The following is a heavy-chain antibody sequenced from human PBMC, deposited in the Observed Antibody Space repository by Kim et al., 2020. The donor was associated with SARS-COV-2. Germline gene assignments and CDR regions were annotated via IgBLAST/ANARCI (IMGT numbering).Heavy chain of an antibody. CDR2: IDYSGRT. J-gene: IGHJ4*02. D-gene: IGHD1-26*01. Sequence: SETLSLTCTASGGSISSSSYYWGWIRQPPGKGLGGIGSIDYSGRTYSNPSHNSRVTTPVDTSKNQFSLKLSSVTAATTAVYSGARDRWELARGEIDYWGQGTLVTVSS. V-gene: IGHV4-39*07. CDR3: ARDRWELARGEIDY. CDR1: GGSISSSSYY.